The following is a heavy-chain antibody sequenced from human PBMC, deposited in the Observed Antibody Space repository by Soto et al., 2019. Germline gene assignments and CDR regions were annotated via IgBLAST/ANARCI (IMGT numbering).Heavy chain of an antibody. Sequence: ASVKVSCKTSGYTFNRYAIIWMRQAPGQGLESMGWIRASNGDSNYAQTLQDRVTMTTDTSTSIVYMELRSLTSDDTAVYFCARGLVPAPLGRGPYHFDYWGQGTLVTVSS. CDR1: GYTFNRYA. J-gene: IGHJ4*02. D-gene: IGHD2-2*01. CDR2: IRASNGDS. V-gene: IGHV1-18*04. CDR3: ARGLVPAPLGRGPYHFDY.